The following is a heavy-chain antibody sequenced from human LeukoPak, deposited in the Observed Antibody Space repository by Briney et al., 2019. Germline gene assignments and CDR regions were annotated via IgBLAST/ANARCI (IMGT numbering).Heavy chain of an antibody. V-gene: IGHV5-51*01. D-gene: IGHD6-13*01. CDR3: ARGESIAAAGFDY. CDR1: GYSFSTYW. CDR2: IYPDDSET. Sequence: GESLKISCKGSGYSFSTYWIGWVRQMPGKGLEWMGIIYPDDSETKYSPSFQGQVTISADKSTSTAYLQWSSLRASDTAMYYCARGESIAAAGFDYWSQGTLVTVSS. J-gene: IGHJ4*02.